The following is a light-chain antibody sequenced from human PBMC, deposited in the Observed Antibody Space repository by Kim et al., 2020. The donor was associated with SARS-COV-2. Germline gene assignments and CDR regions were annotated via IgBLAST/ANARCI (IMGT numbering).Light chain of an antibody. CDR2: DPY. Sequence: MVTISCSGSISNIGKNYVSWYQQLPGTAPKLLIYDPYKRPSGISDRFSGSKSGTSATLEIAGLQTGDEAVYYCGSWDSSLNTGQVFGGGTQLTVL. CDR3: GSWDSSLNTGQV. V-gene: IGLV1-51*01. CDR1: ISNIGKNY. J-gene: IGLJ2*01.